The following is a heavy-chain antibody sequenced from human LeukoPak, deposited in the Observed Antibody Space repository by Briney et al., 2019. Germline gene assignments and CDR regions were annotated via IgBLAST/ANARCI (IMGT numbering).Heavy chain of an antibody. CDR1: GYSISSGYF. CDR3: ARDLGLTISDNWFDP. J-gene: IGHJ5*02. CDR2: IYHTGSA. D-gene: IGHD3-3*01. Sequence: SETLFLTCDVSGYSISSGYFWVWIRPSPGKGLEWIGSIYHTGSAYYNPSLKSPVTISVDTSKNQFSLRLRSMTAADTAVYYCARDLGLTISDNWFDPWGQGTLVTVSS. V-gene: IGHV4-38-2*02.